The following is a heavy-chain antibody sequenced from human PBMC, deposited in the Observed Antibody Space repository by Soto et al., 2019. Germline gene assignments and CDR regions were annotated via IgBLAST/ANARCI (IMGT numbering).Heavy chain of an antibody. V-gene: IGHV1-46*01. Sequence: QVQLMQSGAEVKKPGASVKVSCKASGDTFTDYYIHWVRQAPGQGLEWMGTVNPSGGHTTYAQQFRGRVTMTRDTSTSTLYMELTSLTSDDTAIYYCARGGHVVVVTAALDYWGQGTLFTVSS. D-gene: IGHD2-21*02. CDR3: ARGGHVVVVTAALDY. J-gene: IGHJ4*02. CDR2: VNPSGGHT. CDR1: GDTFTDYY.